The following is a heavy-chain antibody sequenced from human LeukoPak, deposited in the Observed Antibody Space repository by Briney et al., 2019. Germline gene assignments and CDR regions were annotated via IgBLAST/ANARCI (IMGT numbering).Heavy chain of an antibody. Sequence: GGSLRLSCAASGFTVSSNYMSWVRQAPGKGLEWVSVIYSGGSTYYADSVKGRFTVSRDNSKNTLYLQMNSLRAEDTAVYYCARAFGSGAYDFDYWGQGTLVTVSS. J-gene: IGHJ4*02. V-gene: IGHV3-53*01. CDR3: ARAFGSGAYDFDY. CDR2: IYSGGST. D-gene: IGHD3-16*01. CDR1: GFTVSSNY.